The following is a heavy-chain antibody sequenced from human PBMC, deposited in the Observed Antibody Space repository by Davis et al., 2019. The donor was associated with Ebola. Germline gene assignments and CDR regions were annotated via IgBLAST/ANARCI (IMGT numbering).Heavy chain of an antibody. D-gene: IGHD3-9*01. CDR1: GFTFDDYA. V-gene: IGHV3-9*01. Sequence: SLKISCAASGFTFDDYAMHWVRQAPGKGLEWVSGISWNSGSIGYADSVKGRFTISRDNAKNSLYLQMNSLRAEDTAVYYCARDLSDILTGYLDYWGQGTLVTVSS. CDR2: ISWNSGSI. CDR3: ARDLSDILTGYLDY. J-gene: IGHJ4*02.